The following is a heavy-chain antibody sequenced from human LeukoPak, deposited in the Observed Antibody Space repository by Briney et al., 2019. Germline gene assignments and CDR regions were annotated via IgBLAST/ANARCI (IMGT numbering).Heavy chain of an antibody. CDR1: GDSVSSNIAT. J-gene: IGHJ2*01. CDR2: TYYKSKWYS. D-gene: IGHD1-14*01. Sequence: SQTLSLTCAISGDSVSSNIATWNWIRQSPSRGLEWLGRTYYKSKWYSDYAVSVKSRITIDPDTSRNQFSLHLNSVSPEDTALYYCARDPQSYNWYFDLWGRGTLVTVSS. CDR3: ARDPQSYNWYFDL. V-gene: IGHV6-1*01.